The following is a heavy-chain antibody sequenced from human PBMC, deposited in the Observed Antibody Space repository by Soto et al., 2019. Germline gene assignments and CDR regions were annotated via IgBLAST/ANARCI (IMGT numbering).Heavy chain of an antibody. J-gene: IGHJ5*02. Sequence: SETLSLTCTVSGGSIISYYWSWIRQPPGKGLEWIGYIYYSGSTNYNPSLKSRVTISVDTSKNQFSLKLSSVTAADTAVYYCAREGSMVNWFDPWGQGTLVTVSS. CDR2: IYYSGST. V-gene: IGHV4-59*01. CDR3: AREGSMVNWFDP. CDR1: GGSIISYY. D-gene: IGHD3-10*01.